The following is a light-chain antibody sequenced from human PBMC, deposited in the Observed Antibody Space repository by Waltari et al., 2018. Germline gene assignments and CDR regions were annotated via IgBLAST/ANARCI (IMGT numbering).Light chain of an antibody. J-gene: IGLJ3*02. CDR3: AAWDDSLNGWV. CDR2: SDH. Sequence: QSVLTQPPSASETPGQRVTISCSGSSSNIGNNTVDWYQQLPGTAPKLLIYSDHQRPSGVPGRFSGSKSVTSASLAISGLQSEDEADYYCAAWDDSLNGWVFGGGTKLTVL. V-gene: IGLV1-44*01. CDR1: SSNIGNNT.